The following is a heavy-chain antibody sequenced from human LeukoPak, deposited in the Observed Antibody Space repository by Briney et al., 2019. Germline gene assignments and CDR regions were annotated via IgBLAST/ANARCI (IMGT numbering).Heavy chain of an antibody. Sequence: ASVKVSCKASGYTFTSYAVHWVRQAPGQRPEWMGWIDAGSGNTGCSQEFQGRVTITRDTSASTAYMELSSLTSEDTAVYYCARRGVTTQYSFYAMAVWGQGTTVTVSS. D-gene: IGHD2-21*02. CDR1: GYTFTSYA. V-gene: IGHV1-3*01. CDR3: ARRGVTTQYSFYAMAV. CDR2: IDAGSGNT. J-gene: IGHJ6*02.